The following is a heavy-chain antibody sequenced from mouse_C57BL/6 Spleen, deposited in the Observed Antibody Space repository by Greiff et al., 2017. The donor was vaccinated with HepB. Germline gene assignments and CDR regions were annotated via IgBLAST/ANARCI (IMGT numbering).Heavy chain of an antibody. Sequence: QVQLQQPGAELVKPGASVKLSCKASGYTFTSYWMHWVKQRPGQGLEWIGMIHPNSGSTNYNEKFKSNATLTVDKSSSTAYMQLRSLTSEDSAVYYCARGITTVVATDYWGQGTTLTVSS. CDR1: GYTFTSYW. J-gene: IGHJ2*01. V-gene: IGHV1-64*01. CDR3: ARGITTVVATDY. CDR2: IHPNSGST. D-gene: IGHD1-1*01.